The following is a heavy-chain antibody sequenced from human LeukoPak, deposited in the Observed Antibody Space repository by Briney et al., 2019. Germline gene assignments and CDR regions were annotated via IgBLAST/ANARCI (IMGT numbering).Heavy chain of an antibody. D-gene: IGHD6-19*01. V-gene: IGHV3-30*18. CDR3: AKTCWLGKFYYYYYMDV. J-gene: IGHJ6*03. Sequence: GGSLRLSCAASGFTFSSYGMHWVRQAPGKGLEWVAVISYDGSNKYYADSVKGRFTISRDNSKNTLYLQMNSLRAEDTAVYYCAKTCWLGKFYYYYYMDVWGKGTTVTVSS. CDR2: ISYDGSNK. CDR1: GFTFSSYG.